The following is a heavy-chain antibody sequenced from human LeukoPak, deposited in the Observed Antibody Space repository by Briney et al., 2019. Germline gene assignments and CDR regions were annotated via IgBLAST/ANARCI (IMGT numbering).Heavy chain of an antibody. V-gene: IGHV3-15*01. CDR3: AKDKFGGGIKTGTFDY. CDR1: GFTFSHAW. J-gene: IGHJ4*02. D-gene: IGHD3-16*01. Sequence: PGGSLRLSCAVSGFTFSHAWMSWVRQAPGKGLEWVGRIKSKIDGGTTDYGAPVKGRFTISRDDSKNTLYLQMNSLRAEDTALYYCAKDKFGGGIKTGTFDYWGQGTLVTVSS. CDR2: IKSKIDGGTT.